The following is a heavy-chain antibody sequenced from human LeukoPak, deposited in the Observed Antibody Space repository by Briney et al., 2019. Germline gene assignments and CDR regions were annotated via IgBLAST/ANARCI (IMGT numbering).Heavy chain of an antibody. Sequence: PSETLSLTCTVSGGSISSYYWSWIRQPAGKGLEWIGYIYYSGSTNYNPSLKSRVTISVDTSKNQFSLKLSSVTAADTAVYYCARTMVRGVNRDYYYGMDVWGQGTTVTVSS. CDR1: GGSISSYY. D-gene: IGHD3-10*01. V-gene: IGHV4-59*01. CDR3: ARTMVRGVNRDYYYGMDV. CDR2: IYYSGST. J-gene: IGHJ6*02.